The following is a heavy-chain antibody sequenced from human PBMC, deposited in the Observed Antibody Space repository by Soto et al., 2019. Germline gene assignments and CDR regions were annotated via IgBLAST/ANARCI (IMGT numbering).Heavy chain of an antibody. CDR1: GGSISSGGYY. D-gene: IGHD3-22*01. Sequence: SLTCTVSGGSISSGGYYWSWIRQHPGKGLEWIGYIYYSGSTYYNPSLKSRVTISVDTSKNQFSLKLSSVTAADTAVYYCARINYYDSSGYYAFDYWGQGTLVTVSS. J-gene: IGHJ4*02. CDR3: ARINYYDSSGYYAFDY. CDR2: IYYSGST. V-gene: IGHV4-31*03.